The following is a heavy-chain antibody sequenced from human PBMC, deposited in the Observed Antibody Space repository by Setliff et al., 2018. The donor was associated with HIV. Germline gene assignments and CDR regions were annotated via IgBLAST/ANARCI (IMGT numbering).Heavy chain of an antibody. CDR2: VKQDGTET. J-gene: IGHJ5*02. V-gene: IGHV3-7*01. D-gene: IGHD6-13*01. Sequence: GGSLRLSCAASGFRFRSYWMSWVRQAPGKGLESVANVKQDGTETLYVDSVKGRFTISRDNARNSLYLQMNSLRAEDTAVYYCARGPLSSSWYNWFDPWGQGTLVTVSS. CDR3: ARGPLSSSWYNWFDP. CDR1: GFRFRSYW.